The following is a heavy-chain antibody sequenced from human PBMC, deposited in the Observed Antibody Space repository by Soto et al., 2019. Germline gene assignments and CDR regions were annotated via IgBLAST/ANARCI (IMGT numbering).Heavy chain of an antibody. D-gene: IGHD3-16*02. CDR3: ALCMDGENYRD. CDR1: GFSLTTSGVG. V-gene: IGHV2-5*02. J-gene: IGHJ4*02. CDR2: IYWDDDK. Sequence: QITLKESGPTLVTPTQTLTLTCTFSGFSLTTSGVGVGWIRQPPGKAPEWLALIYWDDDKRYSPSLKSRLTITKDTSENQVVLKMTNMDPVDTATYYRALCMDGENYRDWGQGTLVTVSS.